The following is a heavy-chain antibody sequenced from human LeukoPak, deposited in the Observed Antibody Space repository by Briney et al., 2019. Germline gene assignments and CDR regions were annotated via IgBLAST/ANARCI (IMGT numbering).Heavy chain of an antibody. V-gene: IGHV3-21*06. CDR1: GFTFSSYS. J-gene: IGHJ5*02. CDR2: ITGSSYNR. CDR3: ARGEARFDP. D-gene: IGHD1-26*01. Sequence: GGSLRLSCVASGFTFSSYSMNWVRQAPGKGLEWVSSITGSSYNRYYAGSLKGRFTFSRDNANNSLYLQMNSLKTEDTAVYYCARGEARFDPWGQGTLVTVSA.